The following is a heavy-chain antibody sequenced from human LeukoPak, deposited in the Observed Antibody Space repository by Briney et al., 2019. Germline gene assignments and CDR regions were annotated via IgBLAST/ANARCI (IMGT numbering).Heavy chain of an antibody. D-gene: IGHD3-22*01. Sequence: GGSLRLSCAASGFTFSDYYMSWIRQAPGKGLEWVSYISSSGSTIYYADSVKGRFTISRDNAKNSLYLQMNSLRAEDTAVYYCARDLVVVTPKGFDPWGQGTLVTVSS. V-gene: IGHV3-11*01. J-gene: IGHJ5*02. CDR3: ARDLVVVTPKGFDP. CDR1: GFTFSDYY. CDR2: ISSSGSTI.